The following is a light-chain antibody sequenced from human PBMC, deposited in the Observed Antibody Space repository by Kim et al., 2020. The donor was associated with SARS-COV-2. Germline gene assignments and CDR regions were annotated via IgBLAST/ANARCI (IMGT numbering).Light chain of an antibody. Sequence: SPGERATRAGRASQSVTSDSLLWYQQKPGQAPRLLIHGASTRATGVPDRFSGSGSGTDFTLTISRLEPEDFAVYYCQHYGSSQWTFGQGTKVDIK. CDR1: QSVTSDS. V-gene: IGKV3-20*01. CDR2: GAS. CDR3: QHYGSSQWT. J-gene: IGKJ1*01.